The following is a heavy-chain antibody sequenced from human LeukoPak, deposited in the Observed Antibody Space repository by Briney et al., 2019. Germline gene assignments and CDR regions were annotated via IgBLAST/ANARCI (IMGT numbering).Heavy chain of an antibody. CDR2: INRNSGGT. V-gene: IGHV1-2*02. J-gene: IGHJ4*02. CDR1: GYTFTGYY. CDR3: ARLPAKDPRDY. D-gene: IGHD2-15*01. Sequence: ASVTVSCKASGYTFTGYYMHWVRQAPGQGLEWMGWINRNSGGTNYAQKFQGRVTMTRDTSISTAYMELSRLRSDDTAVYYCARLPAKDPRDYWGQGTLVTVSS.